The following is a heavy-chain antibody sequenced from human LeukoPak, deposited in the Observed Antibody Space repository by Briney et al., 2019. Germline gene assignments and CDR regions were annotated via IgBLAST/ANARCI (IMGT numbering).Heavy chain of an antibody. CDR3: VRGARMGYDSSGYYAY. Sequence: SETLSFTCTVSGGPINSYYWSWIRQPAGKGLEWIGRTHISGSTNYNPSLKSRVTMSVDTSKNQFSLKLSSVTAADTAVYYCVRGARMGYDSSGYYAYWGQGTLVTVSS. J-gene: IGHJ4*02. D-gene: IGHD3-22*01. CDR1: GGPINSYY. CDR2: THISGST. V-gene: IGHV4-4*07.